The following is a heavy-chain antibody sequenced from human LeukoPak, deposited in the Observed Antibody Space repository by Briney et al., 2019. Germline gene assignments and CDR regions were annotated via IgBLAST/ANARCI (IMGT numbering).Heavy chain of an antibody. D-gene: IGHD4-17*01. J-gene: IGHJ4*02. V-gene: IGHV1-69*13. CDR1: GGTFSSYA. CDR3: ARNDYGDYVGEYYFDY. CDR2: IIPIFGTA. Sequence: SVNVSCKASGGTFSSYAISWVRQAPGQGLEWMGGIIPIFGTANYAQKFQGRVTITADESTSTAYMELSSLRSEDTAVYYCARNDYGDYVGEYYFDYWGQGTLVTVSS.